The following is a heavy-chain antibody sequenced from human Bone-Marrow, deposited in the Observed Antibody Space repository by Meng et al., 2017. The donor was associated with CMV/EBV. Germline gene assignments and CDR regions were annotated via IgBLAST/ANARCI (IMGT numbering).Heavy chain of an antibody. V-gene: IGHV4-38-2*01. CDR1: GFTFSSYA. J-gene: IGHJ4*02. D-gene: IGHD3-3*01. CDR2: IYYSGST. Sequence: ESLKISCAASGFTFSSYAMSWIRQPPGKGLEWIGSIYYSGSTYYNPSLKSRVTISVDTSKNQFSLKLSSVTAADTAVYYCARVTIFGAIYWGQGTRVTVSA. CDR3: ARVTIFGAIY.